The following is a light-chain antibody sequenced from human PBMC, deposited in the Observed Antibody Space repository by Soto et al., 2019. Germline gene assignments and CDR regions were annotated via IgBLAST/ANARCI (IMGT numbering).Light chain of an antibody. CDR1: QGISRY. CDR3: QQLNTYPWT. J-gene: IGKJ1*01. Sequence: IRGTQCPSEVSASVGDSVAITCRASQGISRYLAWYQQKPGRAPNLLISAASTLQSGVPSRFSGTGSGTDFTLSISSLQPEDFATYYCQQLNTYPWTFGQGTKVDIK. CDR2: AAS. V-gene: IGKV1-9*01.